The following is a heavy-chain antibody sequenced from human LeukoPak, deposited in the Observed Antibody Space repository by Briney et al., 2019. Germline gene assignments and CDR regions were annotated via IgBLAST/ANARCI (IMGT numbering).Heavy chain of an antibody. D-gene: IGHD6-13*01. J-gene: IGHJ4*02. V-gene: IGHV1-2*02. Sequence: ASVMVSCKASGYTFTGYYMHWVRQAPGQGLEWMGWINPNSGGTNYAQKFQGRVTMTRDTSISTAYMELSRLRSDDTAVYYCATSIAAAGTVDYWGQGTLVTVSS. CDR3: ATSIAAAGTVDY. CDR2: INPNSGGT. CDR1: GYTFTGYY.